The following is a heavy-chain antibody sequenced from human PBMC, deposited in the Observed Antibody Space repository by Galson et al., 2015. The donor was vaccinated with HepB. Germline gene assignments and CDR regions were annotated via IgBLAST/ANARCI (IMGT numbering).Heavy chain of an antibody. CDR3: ARLIGGTTSNQENYYYGMDV. Sequence: QSGAEVKKPGESLKISCKGSGYSFTSYWIGWVRQMPGKGLEWMGIIYPGDSDTRYSPSFQGQVTISADKSISTAYLQWSSLKASDTAMYYCARLIGGTTSNQENYYYGMDVWGQGTTVTVSS. CDR1: GYSFTSYW. D-gene: IGHD1-1*01. V-gene: IGHV5-51*01. CDR2: IYPGDSDT. J-gene: IGHJ6*02.